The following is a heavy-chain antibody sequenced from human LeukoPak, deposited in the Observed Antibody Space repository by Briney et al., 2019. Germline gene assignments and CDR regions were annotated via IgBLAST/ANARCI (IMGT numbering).Heavy chain of an antibody. D-gene: IGHD6-13*01. V-gene: IGHV3-66*01. CDR1: GFTVSSNY. CDR2: IYSGGST. CDR3: ARDFRTAAGTVGGY. Sequence: GGSLSLSCAASGFTVSSNYMSWVRQAPGKGLEWVSVIYSGGSTYYADSVKGRFTISRDNSKNTLYLQMNSLRAEDTAVYYCARDFRTAAGTVGGYWGQGTLVTVSS. J-gene: IGHJ4*02.